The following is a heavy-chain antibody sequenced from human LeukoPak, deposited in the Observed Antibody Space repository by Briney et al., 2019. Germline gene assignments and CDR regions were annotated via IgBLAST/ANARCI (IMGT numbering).Heavy chain of an antibody. Sequence: PGGSLRLSCAASGFTFSSYAMTWVRQAPGKGLEWVSTISSSGGSTYYADSVKGRFTISRDNSKNTLYLQMNSLRAEDTAVYYCAKGFSVAGSFRWGQGTLVTVSS. D-gene: IGHD6-19*01. CDR3: AKGFSVAGSFR. J-gene: IGHJ4*02. CDR2: ISSSGGST. CDR1: GFTFSSYA. V-gene: IGHV3-23*01.